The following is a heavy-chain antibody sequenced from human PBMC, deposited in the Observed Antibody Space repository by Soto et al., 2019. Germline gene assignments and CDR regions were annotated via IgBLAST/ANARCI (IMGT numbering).Heavy chain of an antibody. J-gene: IGHJ2*01. D-gene: IGHD6-13*01. Sequence: EVQLVESGGGLVQPGGSLRLSCAASGFTFRSYSMNWVRQAPGKGLEWVSYISTSSSTKNYADSVKGRFTISRDNAKNSLYLQMNSLRAEDTAVYYCAGERDSSYWYFDLWGRGTLVTVSS. V-gene: IGHV3-48*01. CDR1: GFTFRSYS. CDR3: AGERDSSYWYFDL. CDR2: ISTSSSTK.